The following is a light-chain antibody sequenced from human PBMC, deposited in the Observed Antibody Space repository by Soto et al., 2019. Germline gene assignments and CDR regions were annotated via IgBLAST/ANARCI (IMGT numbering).Light chain of an antibody. V-gene: IGLV1-44*01. CDR2: TNN. Sequence: QSVLTQPPSASGTPGQRVTISCSGSSSNIGSRPVNWYQQLPGTAPKLLIYTNNQRPSGVPDRFSGSKSGTSASLVIGGLQSEDGADYYCAAWDDSLNGRFVFGTGTKVTVL. CDR3: AAWDDSLNGRFV. J-gene: IGLJ1*01. CDR1: SSNIGSRP.